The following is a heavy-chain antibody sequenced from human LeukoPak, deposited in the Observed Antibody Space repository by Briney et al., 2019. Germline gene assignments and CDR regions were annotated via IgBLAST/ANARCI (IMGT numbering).Heavy chain of an antibody. CDR1: GGTFSSYA. D-gene: IGHD3-10*01. CDR2: IVPIFGTA. J-gene: IGHJ6*03. CDR3: ARGRATMVRGLWYYYYMDV. V-gene: IGHV1-69*06. Sequence: GASVKVSCKASGGTFSSYAISWARQAPGQGLEWMGGIVPIFGTANYAQKFQGRVTITADKSTSTAYMELSSLRSEDTAVYYCARGRATMVRGLWYYYYMDVWGKGTTVTISS.